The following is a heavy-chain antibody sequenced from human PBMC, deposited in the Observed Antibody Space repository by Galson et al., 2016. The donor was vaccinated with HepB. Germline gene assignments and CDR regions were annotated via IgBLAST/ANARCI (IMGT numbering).Heavy chain of an antibody. CDR2: ISNDGNNK. CDR3: ARDGGAAWIQLGFDN. J-gene: IGHJ4*01. Sequence: SLRLSCAASGFRFGTYAMHWVRQAPGKGREWVAGISNDGNNKYYIDSAKGRFTISRDNFRNALYLQLSSLRAEDTGVYYCARDGGAAWIQLGFDNWGHGTVVTVS. D-gene: IGHD3-16*01. V-gene: IGHV3-30*04. CDR1: GFRFGTYA.